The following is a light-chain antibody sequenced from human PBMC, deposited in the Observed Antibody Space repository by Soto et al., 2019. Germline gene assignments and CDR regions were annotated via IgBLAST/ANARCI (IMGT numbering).Light chain of an antibody. CDR1: QSVAKNY. Sequence: ETVFTQSPGTLSLSPGESATLYCRAIQSVAKNYLGWFQHKPGQAPRLLIWDASRRATGIPDRFSGSGSGTDFTLTISRLEPEDSALYFCQQYRHATVIRFGHGGRLEIK. CDR2: DAS. CDR3: QQYRHATVIR. J-gene: IGKJ5*01. V-gene: IGKV3-20*01.